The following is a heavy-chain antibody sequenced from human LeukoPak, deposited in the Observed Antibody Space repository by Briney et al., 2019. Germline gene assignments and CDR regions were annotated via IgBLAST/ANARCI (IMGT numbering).Heavy chain of an antibody. D-gene: IGHD1-26*01. Sequence: PGRSLRLSCAASGFTFNDYAMHWVRQAPGKGLEWVSGISWSSGSIVYADSVKGRFTISRDNAKNSLYLQMNSLRAEDTALYYYAKDNSGFGRVYFDYWGQGTLVTVSS. CDR1: GFTFNDYA. CDR2: ISWSSGSI. J-gene: IGHJ4*02. CDR3: AKDNSGFGRVYFDY. V-gene: IGHV3-9*01.